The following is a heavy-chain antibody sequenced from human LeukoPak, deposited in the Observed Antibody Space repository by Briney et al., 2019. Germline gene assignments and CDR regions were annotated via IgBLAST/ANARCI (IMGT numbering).Heavy chain of an antibody. D-gene: IGHD2-15*01. Sequence: SETLSLTCTVYGGSFSAYYWSWIRQPPGKGLEWIGEINHSGSTNYNPSLKSRVTISVDTSKNQFSLKLSSVTAADTAVYYCARSDIVVVVADTLRYDSSGYYDRWGQGTLVTVSS. CDR1: GGSFSAYY. CDR2: INHSGST. J-gene: IGHJ5*02. V-gene: IGHV4-34*01. CDR3: ARSDIVVVVADTLRYDSSGYYDR.